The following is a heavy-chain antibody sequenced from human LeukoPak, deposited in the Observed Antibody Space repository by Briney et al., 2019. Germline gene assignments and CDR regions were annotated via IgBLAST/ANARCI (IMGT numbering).Heavy chain of an antibody. CDR2: ISTYSGHT. CDR3: ARDYDDNSRCFGY. CDR1: GYTFTTYG. Sequence: ASVKVSCKASGYTFTTYGINWVRQAPGQGLQWMGWISTYSGHTNYVQNLRGRVTMTTDSSTTTVYMELRGLTSDDTAVYYCARDYDDNSRCFGYWGQGTLVTVSS. V-gene: IGHV1-18*01. D-gene: IGHD4-23*01. J-gene: IGHJ4*02.